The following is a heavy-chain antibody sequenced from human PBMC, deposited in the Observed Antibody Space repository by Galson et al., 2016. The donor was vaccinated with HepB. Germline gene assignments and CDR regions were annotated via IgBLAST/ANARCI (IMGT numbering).Heavy chain of an antibody. J-gene: IGHJ4*02. V-gene: IGHV3-73*01. CDR1: GFTLSDTA. CDR2: IKRKPNNYAT. Sequence: SLRLSCAASGFTLSDTAMHWVRQASGKGLEWVGLIKRKPNNYATVYGASVTGRFTISRDDSKNTAYLQMNSLKAEDTAVYYCARDEGYSNGWSDWGQGTLVTVSS. D-gene: IGHD6-19*01. CDR3: ARDEGYSNGWSD.